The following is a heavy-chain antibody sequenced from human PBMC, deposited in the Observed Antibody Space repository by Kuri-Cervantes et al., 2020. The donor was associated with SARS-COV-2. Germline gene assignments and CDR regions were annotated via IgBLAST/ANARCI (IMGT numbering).Heavy chain of an antibody. J-gene: IGHJ6*03. CDR3: ARAFREMGPAAIPYYMDV. D-gene: IGHD2-2*01. V-gene: IGHV3-49*04. CDR1: GFTFSNYA. Sequence: GGSLRLSCAVSGFTFSNYAMTWVRQAPGKGLEWIGFIRSKTIGGTKEHAASVKGRFSISREDFKSTAYLQMNSLKTEDTAVYYCARAFREMGPAAIPYYMDVWGKGTTVTVSS. CDR2: IRSKTIGGTK.